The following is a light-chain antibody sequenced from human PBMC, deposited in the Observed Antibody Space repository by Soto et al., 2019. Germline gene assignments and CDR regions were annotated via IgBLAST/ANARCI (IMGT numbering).Light chain of an antibody. CDR1: QSVSGRY. V-gene: IGKV3-20*01. CDR3: QQYSRSPGT. CDR2: GVS. J-gene: IGKJ2*01. Sequence: EIVLTQSPGTLSLSPGERATLSCRASQSVSGRYLAWYQQKPGQAPRPLIYGVSSRATGIPDRFSGSGSGTDSTLTISRLEPEDFAVFYCQQYSRSPGTFGQGTKLEIK.